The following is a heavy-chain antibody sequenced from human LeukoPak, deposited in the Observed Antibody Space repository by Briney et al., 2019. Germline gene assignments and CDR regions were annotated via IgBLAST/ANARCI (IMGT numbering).Heavy chain of an antibody. Sequence: GGSLRLSCAASGFTFSSYGMHWVRQAPGKGLEWVANIKQDGSRKYYVDSVKGRFTISRDNARNSLYLQMNSLRAEDTAVYYCARERSDYYYYMDVWGKGTTVTVSS. V-gene: IGHV3-7*01. J-gene: IGHJ6*03. CDR1: GFTFSSYG. CDR2: IKQDGSRK. CDR3: ARERSDYYYYMDV. D-gene: IGHD1-26*01.